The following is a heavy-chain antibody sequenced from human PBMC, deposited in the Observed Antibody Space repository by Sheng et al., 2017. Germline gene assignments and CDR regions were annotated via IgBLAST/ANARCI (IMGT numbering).Heavy chain of an antibody. V-gene: IGHV4-34*01. J-gene: IGHJ6*02. D-gene: IGHD3-9*01. CDR3: ARRDDVLTGYYSDYYYGMDV. Sequence: QVQLQQWGAGLLKPSETLSLTCAVYGGSFSGYYWTWIRQSPGKGLEWIGEINHSGRTNYIPSLKSRVTISVDTSKNQFSLKLSSVTAADTAVYFCARRDDVLTGYYSDYYYGMDVWGRGTTVTVSS. CDR2: INHSGRT. CDR1: GGSFSGYY.